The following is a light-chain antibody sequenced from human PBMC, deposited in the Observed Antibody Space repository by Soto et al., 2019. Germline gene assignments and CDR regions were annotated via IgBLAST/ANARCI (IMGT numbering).Light chain of an antibody. CDR3: CSYTSSSTV. Sequence: QSVLTQPASVSGSPGQSITISCTGTSSDVGGYNYVSWYQQHPGKAPKLMIYDVSNRPSGVSNRFSGSKSGNPASLTIAGLPAEDEADYYCCSYTSSSTVCGGGTKLTVL. V-gene: IGLV2-14*01. J-gene: IGLJ2*01. CDR1: SSDVGGYNY. CDR2: DVS.